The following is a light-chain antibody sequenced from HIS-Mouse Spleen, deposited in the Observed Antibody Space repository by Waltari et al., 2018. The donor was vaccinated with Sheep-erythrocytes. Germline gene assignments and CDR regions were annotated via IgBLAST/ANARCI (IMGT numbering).Light chain of an antibody. CDR1: SSAVVGYNN. J-gene: IGLJ1*01. CDR2: DVS. CDR3: CSYAGSYNHV. V-gene: IGLV2-11*01. Sequence: QSALTPPHSVSGSPGPSVPISCTSTSSAVVGYNNVSWYQQHPGKAHKLMIYDVSKRPSGGPDRFSGSKSGNPASLTISWLQAEDEADYYCCSYAGSYNHVFATGTKVTVL.